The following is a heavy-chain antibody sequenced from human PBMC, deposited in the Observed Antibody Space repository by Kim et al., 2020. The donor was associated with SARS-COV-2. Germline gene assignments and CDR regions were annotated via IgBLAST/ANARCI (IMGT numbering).Heavy chain of an antibody. J-gene: IGHJ4*02. CDR1: GFTFSGFA. V-gene: IGHV3-33*01. CDR2: IWYDGSNK. Sequence: GGSLRLSCAASGFTFSGFAMHWVRQAPGKGLEWVAVIWYDGSNKYYADSVKGRFTISRDDSKNTLYLQMNSLRAEDTAVYYCARGYSGYDWVGLFDYWGQGTLVTVSS. CDR3: ARGYSGYDWVGLFDY. D-gene: IGHD5-12*01.